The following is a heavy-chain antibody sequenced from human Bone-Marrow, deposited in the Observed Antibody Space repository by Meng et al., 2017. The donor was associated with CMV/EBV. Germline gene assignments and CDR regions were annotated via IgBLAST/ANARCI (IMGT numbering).Heavy chain of an antibody. CDR3: AKDRLQSFVY. Sequence: GGSLRLSCAASGFTFSSYWMHWVRQAPGKGLEWVSYISSSGSTIYYADSVKGRFTISRDNAKNSLYLQMNSLRAEDTAVYYCAKDRLQSFVYWGQGTLVTVSS. CDR2: ISSSGSTI. D-gene: IGHD4-11*01. V-gene: IGHV3-48*04. J-gene: IGHJ4*02. CDR1: GFTFSSYW.